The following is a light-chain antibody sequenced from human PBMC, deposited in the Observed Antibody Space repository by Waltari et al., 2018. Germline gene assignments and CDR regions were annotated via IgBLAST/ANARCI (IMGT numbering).Light chain of an antibody. Sequence: IVMTQSPATLSVSPGERATLSCRASQSIRTNLAWFQEKPGQAPRLLISGASTRATGVPARFSGSGSGTYFTLVISSLQSEDFAVYYCQQYDKWLRYSFGQGTKLEIK. J-gene: IGKJ2*01. CDR3: QQYDKWLRYS. CDR1: QSIRTN. V-gene: IGKV3-15*01. CDR2: GAS.